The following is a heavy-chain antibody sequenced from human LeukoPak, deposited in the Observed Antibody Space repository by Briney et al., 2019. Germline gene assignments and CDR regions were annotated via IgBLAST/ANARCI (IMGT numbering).Heavy chain of an antibody. D-gene: IGHD3-10*01. CDR3: AREANYYGSGSYFEGTFDY. V-gene: IGHV1-2*02. J-gene: IGHJ4*02. CDR1: GYTFTGYY. CDR2: INPNSGGT. Sequence: ASVKVSCKASGYTFTGYYMHWVRQAPGQGLEWMGWINPNSGGTNYAQKFQGRVTMTRDTSISTAYMELSRLRSDDTAVYYCAREANYYGSGSYFEGTFDYWGQGSLVTVSS.